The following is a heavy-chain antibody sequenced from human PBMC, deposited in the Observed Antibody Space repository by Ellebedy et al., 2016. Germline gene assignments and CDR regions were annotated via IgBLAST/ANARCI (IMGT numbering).Heavy chain of an antibody. J-gene: IGHJ4*02. CDR1: DFVFNNAW. CDR2: IRGNIDGGTT. CDR3: ATGLRQYFDY. D-gene: IGHD6-6*01. Sequence: GESLKISCTASDFVFNNAWINWVRQAPGKGLEWVGRIRGNIDGGTTEFPAPVKGRFSISRGDSKNTLSLQMISLKTEDTAVYYCATGLRQYFDYWGQGALVTVS. V-gene: IGHV3-15*07.